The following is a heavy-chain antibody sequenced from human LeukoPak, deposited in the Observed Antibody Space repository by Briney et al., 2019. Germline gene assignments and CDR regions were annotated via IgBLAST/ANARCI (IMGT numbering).Heavy chain of an antibody. J-gene: IGHJ1*01. D-gene: IGHD3-22*01. Sequence: PSETLSLTCTVSGASIRRNNYYWGWIRQPPGKGLEWIGTIYSSVSTYYNPSLKSRVTISVDTSKNQFSLKLTSVTAADTAVFYCARYYDSRGYYPGTAYFQHWGQGTLVTVSS. CDR2: IYSSVST. CDR3: ARYYDSRGYYPGTAYFQH. V-gene: IGHV4-39*01. CDR1: GASIRRNNYY.